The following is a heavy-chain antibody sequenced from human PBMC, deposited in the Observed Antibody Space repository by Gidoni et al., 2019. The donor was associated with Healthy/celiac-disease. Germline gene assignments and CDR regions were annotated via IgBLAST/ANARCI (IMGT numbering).Heavy chain of an antibody. CDR3: ARDQYYYDSSGYYPSYYFDY. J-gene: IGHJ4*02. D-gene: IGHD3-22*01. CDR1: GFTFSSYG. CDR2: IWYDGCNK. Sequence: QVQLVESGGGVVQPGRSLRLSCAASGFTFSSYGVHWVRQAPGKGLEWVAVIWYDGCNKYYADSVKGRFTISRDNSKNTLYLQMNSLRAEDTAVYYCARDQYYYDSSGYYPSYYFDYWGQGTLVTVSS. V-gene: IGHV3-33*01.